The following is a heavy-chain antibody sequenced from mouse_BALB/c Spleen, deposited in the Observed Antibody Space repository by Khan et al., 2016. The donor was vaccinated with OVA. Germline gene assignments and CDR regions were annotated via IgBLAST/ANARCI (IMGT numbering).Heavy chain of an antibody. CDR3: ASSGYGGFSY. Sequence: VRLQQSGPELVKPGASMKISCKASGYSFTDYTMNWVKQSHGKSLEWIGLINPYNGGTSDNQKFKGKATLTVDKSSSTVYMELLSLTSGDSAVYCCASSGYGGFSYWGQGTLVTVSA. CDR2: INPYNGGT. V-gene: IGHV1-18*01. D-gene: IGHD1-2*01. J-gene: IGHJ3*01. CDR1: GYSFTDYT.